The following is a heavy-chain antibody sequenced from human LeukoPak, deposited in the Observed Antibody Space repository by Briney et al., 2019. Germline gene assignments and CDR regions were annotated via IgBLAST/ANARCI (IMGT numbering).Heavy chain of an antibody. CDR2: ISSSSSYI. V-gene: IGHV3-21*01. CDR3: ARDRTGYCSSTSCYTH. J-gene: IGHJ4*02. Sequence: GGSLRLSCAASGFIVTDNYMNWVRQAPGKGLEWVASISSSSSYIYYADSVKGRFTISRDNAKNSLYLQMNSLRAEDTAVYYCARDRTGYCSSTSCYTHWGQGTLVTVSS. CDR1: GFIVTDNY. D-gene: IGHD2-2*02.